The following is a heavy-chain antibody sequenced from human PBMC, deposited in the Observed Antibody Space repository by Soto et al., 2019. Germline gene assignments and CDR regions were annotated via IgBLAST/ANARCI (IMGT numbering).Heavy chain of an antibody. CDR2: INHSGST. J-gene: IGHJ6*02. D-gene: IGHD2-15*01. V-gene: IGHV4-34*01. Sequence: SETLARTCAVYCGSFSGYYCSCIRQPPRQGLEWIGEINHSGSTNYNPSLKSRVTISVDTSKNQFSLKLSSVTAADTAVYYCARALYCSGGSCSPLRGMDVWGQGTTVTVSS. CDR3: ARALYCSGGSCSPLRGMDV. CDR1: CGSFSGYY.